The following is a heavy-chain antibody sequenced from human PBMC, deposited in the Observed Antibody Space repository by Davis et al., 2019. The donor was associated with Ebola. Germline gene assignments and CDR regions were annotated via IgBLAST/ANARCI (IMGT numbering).Heavy chain of an antibody. CDR1: GYTFTSYG. CDR3: ARSPASWVATTRYYYYYGMDV. V-gene: IGHV1-18*01. Sequence: AASVKVSCKASGYTFTSYGISWVRQAPGQGLEWMGWISAYNGSTNYAQKLQGRVTMTTDTSTSTAYMELRSLRSDDTAVYYCARSPASWVATTRYYYYYGMDVWGQGTTVTVSS. CDR2: ISAYNGST. J-gene: IGHJ6*02. D-gene: IGHD5-12*01.